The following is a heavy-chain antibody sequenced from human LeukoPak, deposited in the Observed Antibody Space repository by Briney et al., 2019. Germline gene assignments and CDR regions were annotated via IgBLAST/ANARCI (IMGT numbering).Heavy chain of an antibody. V-gene: IGHV1-18*01. D-gene: IGHD2-15*01. J-gene: IGHJ5*02. CDR3: ARGYYCSGGSCYEMA. CDR1: GYTFTSYG. Sequence: ASVKVSCTASGYTFTSYGISWVRQAPGQGLEWMGWISAYNGNTNYAQKLQGRVTMTTDTSTSTAYMELRSLRSDDTAVYYCARGYYCSGGSCYEMAWGQGTLVTVSS. CDR2: ISAYNGNT.